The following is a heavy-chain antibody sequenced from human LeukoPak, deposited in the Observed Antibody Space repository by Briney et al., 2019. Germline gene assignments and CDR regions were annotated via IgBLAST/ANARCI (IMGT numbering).Heavy chain of an antibody. V-gene: IGHV3-23*01. J-gene: IGHJ4*02. D-gene: IGHD2-15*01. Sequence: GGSLRLSCAASGFTVSSNYMSWVRQAPGKGLEWVSAISNNGGYTYYADSVQGRFTISRDNSKSTLCLQMNSLRAEDTAVYYCAKQLGYCSDGSCYFPYWGQGTLVTVSS. CDR2: ISNNGGYT. CDR3: AKQLGYCSDGSCYFPY. CDR1: GFTVSSNY.